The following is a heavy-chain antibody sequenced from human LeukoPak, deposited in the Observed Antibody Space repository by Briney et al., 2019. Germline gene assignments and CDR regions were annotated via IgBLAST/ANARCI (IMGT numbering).Heavy chain of an antibody. CDR1: GGSISSYY. CDR3: AREYCSSTSCYPPTDV. V-gene: IGHV4-59*12. J-gene: IGHJ6*04. Sequence: SETLSLTCTVSGGSISSYYWSWIRQPPGKGLEWIGYIYYSGSTNYNPSLKSRVTISVDTSKNQFSLKLSSVTAADTAVYYCAREYCSSTSCYPPTDVWGKGTTVTVSS. D-gene: IGHD2-2*01. CDR2: IYYSGST.